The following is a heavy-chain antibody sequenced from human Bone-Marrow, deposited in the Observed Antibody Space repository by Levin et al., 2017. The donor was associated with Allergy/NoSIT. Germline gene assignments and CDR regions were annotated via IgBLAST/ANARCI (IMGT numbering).Heavy chain of an antibody. V-gene: IGHV4-39*01. CDR2: IYYSGKT. D-gene: IGHD3-9*01. J-gene: IGHJ4*02. Sequence: SETLSLTCTVSGGSITSSNYFWGWIRQPPGKGLEWIGSIYYSGKTYYNPSLKSRVTISVDTSKNQFSLNLISVTAADTAMYYCARQYYDWLSIFYFDRWGQGALVTVSS. CDR3: ARQYYDWLSIFYFDR. CDR1: GGSITSSNYF.